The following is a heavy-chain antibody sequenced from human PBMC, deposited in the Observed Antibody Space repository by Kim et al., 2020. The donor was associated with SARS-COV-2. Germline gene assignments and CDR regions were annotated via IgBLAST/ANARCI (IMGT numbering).Heavy chain of an antibody. CDR1: GGSISSYY. Sequence: SETLSLTCTVSGGSISSYYWSWIRQPPGKGLEWIGYIYYSGSTNYNPSLKSRVTISVDTSKNQFSLKLSSVTAADTAVYYCAGQRRTMVRGVIPLWFFDYWGQGTLVTVSS. CDR3: AGQRRTMVRGVIPLWFFDY. D-gene: IGHD3-10*01. V-gene: IGHV4-59*08. CDR2: IYYSGST. J-gene: IGHJ4*02.